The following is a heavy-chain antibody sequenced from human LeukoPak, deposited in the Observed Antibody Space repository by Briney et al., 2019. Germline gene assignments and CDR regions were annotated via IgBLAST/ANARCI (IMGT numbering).Heavy chain of an antibody. V-gene: IGHV3-11*01. D-gene: IGHD5-12*01. Sequence: GGSLTPAGAASGFSFGDYYMTWIRQAPGKGLEWISNINSNSYTIYYADSVKGRFTISRDNAKRSLYLQMDRLRAEDTAVYYCARDRRSPHSAYDSWHLQIWGQGRLVAVSS. CDR1: GFSFGDYY. CDR2: INSNSYTI. J-gene: IGHJ4*02. CDR3: ARDRRSPHSAYDSWHLQI.